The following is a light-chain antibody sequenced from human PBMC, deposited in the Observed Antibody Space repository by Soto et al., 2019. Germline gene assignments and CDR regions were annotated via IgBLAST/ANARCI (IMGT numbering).Light chain of an antibody. CDR2: HAS. CDR3: QQSGKRQWT. J-gene: IGKJ1*01. CDR1: QSVSSY. V-gene: IGKV3-11*01. Sequence: EIVLTQSPATLSLSPGERATLSCRASQSVSSYLAWYQHRPGQAPRLLIYHASNRAAGIPARFSGSGSGTDFTLTISSLQPEDFAVYYCQQSGKRQWTFGRVTKIEVK.